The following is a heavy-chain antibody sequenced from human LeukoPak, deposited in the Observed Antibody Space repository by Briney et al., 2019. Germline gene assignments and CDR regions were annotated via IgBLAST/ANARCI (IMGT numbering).Heavy chain of an antibody. Sequence: SETLSLTCAVHGGSFSGYYWSWVRQPPGKGLEWIGEINHSGSTNYNPSLTSRVTISVDTSKNQFSLKLSSVTAADTAVYYCARGTYTARSPPFVYWGQGTLVTVSS. CDR1: GGSFSGYY. CDR3: ARGTYTARSPPFVY. V-gene: IGHV4-34*01. CDR2: INHSGST. D-gene: IGHD3-16*01. J-gene: IGHJ4*02.